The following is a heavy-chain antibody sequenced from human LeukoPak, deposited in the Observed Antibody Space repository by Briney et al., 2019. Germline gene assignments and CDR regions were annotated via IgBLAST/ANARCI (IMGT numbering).Heavy chain of an antibody. CDR2: INPNSGAT. D-gene: IGHD6-19*01. CDR3: ASLAVAARQYNGMDV. Sequence: ASVKVSCKASGYTFTGYYLHWVRQAPGQGLEWMAWINPNSGATNYAQRFQGRVTVTRDTSISTVYMDLSGLRSEDTAAYYCASLAVAARQYNGMDVWGQGTTVTVS. V-gene: IGHV1-2*02. CDR1: GYTFTGYY. J-gene: IGHJ6*02.